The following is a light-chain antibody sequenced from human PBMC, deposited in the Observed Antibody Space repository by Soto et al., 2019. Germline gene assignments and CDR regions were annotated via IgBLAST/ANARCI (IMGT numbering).Light chain of an antibody. CDR3: QQHNQWPIT. CDR2: GAS. Sequence: EIVLTQSPATLSVSPGDRASLSCRASQTVGTYLAWYQQKPGQAPRLLIYGASTRATGIPARFSGSGSGTEITLTINSLQSEDSAVYSCQQHNQWPITFGQGTRLEIK. V-gene: IGKV3-15*01. J-gene: IGKJ5*01. CDR1: QTVGTY.